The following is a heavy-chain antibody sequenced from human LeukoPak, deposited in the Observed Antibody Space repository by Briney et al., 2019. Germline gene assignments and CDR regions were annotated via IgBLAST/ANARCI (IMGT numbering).Heavy chain of an antibody. CDR2: ISYDGSNK. Sequence: RRSLRLSCAASGFSFGTYGMHWVRQAPGKGLEWMAAISYDGSNKYYEDSVKGRFTISRDNSQNTLYLQMNSLRAEDTAVYYCAKDYTIVGATSFDYWGQGTLATVSS. J-gene: IGHJ4*02. CDR1: GFSFGTYG. CDR3: AKDYTIVGATSFDY. D-gene: IGHD1-26*01. V-gene: IGHV3-30*18.